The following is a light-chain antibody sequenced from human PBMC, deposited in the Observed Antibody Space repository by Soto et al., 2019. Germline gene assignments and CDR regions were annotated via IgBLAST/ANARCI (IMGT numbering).Light chain of an antibody. Sequence: AIRMTQSPSSLSASTGDRVTITCRASQGISSYLAWYQQKPGKAPKLLIYAASTLQSGVPSRFSGSGSGTDFTLTISCLQSEDFATYYCQQYYSYPPGTFDGGTKVEIK. J-gene: IGKJ4*01. CDR2: AAS. CDR3: QQYYSYPPGT. CDR1: QGISSY. V-gene: IGKV1-8*01.